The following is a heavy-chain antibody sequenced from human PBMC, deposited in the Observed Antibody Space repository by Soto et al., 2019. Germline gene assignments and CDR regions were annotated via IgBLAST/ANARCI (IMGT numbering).Heavy chain of an antibody. V-gene: IGHV3-74*01. CDR1: GFTFSGYW. J-gene: IGHJ3*02. CDR3: ASFSGSYYNAFDI. Sequence: PGGSLRLSCAASGFTFSGYWMHWVRQAPGKGLVWVSRINSDGSSTSYADSVKGRFTISRDNAKNTLYLQMNSLRAEDTAVYYCASFSGSYYNAFDIWGQGTMVTVSS. D-gene: IGHD1-26*01. CDR2: INSDGSST.